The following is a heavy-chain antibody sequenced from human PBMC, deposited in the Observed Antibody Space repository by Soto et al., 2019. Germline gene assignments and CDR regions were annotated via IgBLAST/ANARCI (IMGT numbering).Heavy chain of an antibody. D-gene: IGHD6-13*01. CDR2: ISHSGST. V-gene: IGHV4-59*01. CDR3: ARGGTYSRLIIGDWPDP. Sequence: QVQLQESGPGLVKPSETLSLTCGVSGGSISNNYWSWIRQPPGKGLEWIGYISHSGSTNYNPSLQSRVTISGDTSKKRFPLKLNSVTAADTAVYYCARGGTYSRLIIGDWPDPWGQGTLVTVAS. J-gene: IGHJ5*02. CDR1: GGSISNNY.